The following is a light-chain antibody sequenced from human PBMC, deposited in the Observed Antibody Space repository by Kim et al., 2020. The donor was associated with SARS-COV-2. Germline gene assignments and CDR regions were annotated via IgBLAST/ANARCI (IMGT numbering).Light chain of an antibody. J-gene: IGLJ3*02. Sequence: GQRVTISCSGRTSNIGNNIVNWYQQLPGAAPKLITYSNSQRPSGVPDRFSGSKSGTSASLVISGLQSEDEADYYCAAWDDSLNGWVFGGGTKVTVL. CDR1: TSNIGNNI. CDR3: AAWDDSLNGWV. CDR2: SNS. V-gene: IGLV1-44*01.